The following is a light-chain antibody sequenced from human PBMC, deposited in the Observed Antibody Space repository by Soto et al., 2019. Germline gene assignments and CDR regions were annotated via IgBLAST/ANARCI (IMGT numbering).Light chain of an antibody. V-gene: IGKV3-20*01. J-gene: IGKJ4*01. CDR3: QQYGNLPLT. CDR2: RVS. Sequence: ENVLTQSPGTLSLSPGEGATLSCRASQTITTLAWYQRKPGQAPRLLIYRVSSRATGVPDRFSGSGSGTDYTLTISRLEPEDFAVYYCQQYGNLPLTFGGGTKVDI. CDR1: QTITT.